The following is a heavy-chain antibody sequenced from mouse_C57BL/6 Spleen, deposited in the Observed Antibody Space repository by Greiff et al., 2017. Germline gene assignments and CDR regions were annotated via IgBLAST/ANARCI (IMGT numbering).Heavy chain of an antibody. CDR3: EREILLRFYAMDY. Sequence: VQLQQSGPELVKPGASVKISCKASGYSFTDYNMNWVKQSNGKSLEWIGVINPNYGTTSYNQKFKGKATLPVDQSSSTAYMQLNSLTSKDSEVYYCEREILLRFYAMDYWGQGTSVTVSS. V-gene: IGHV1-39*01. CDR1: GYSFTDYN. CDR2: INPNYGTT. J-gene: IGHJ4*01. D-gene: IGHD1-1*01.